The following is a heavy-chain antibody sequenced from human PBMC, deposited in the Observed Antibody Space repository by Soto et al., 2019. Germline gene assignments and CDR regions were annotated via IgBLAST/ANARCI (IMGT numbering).Heavy chain of an antibody. CDR3: ARSQGSSTSLEIYYYYYYGMDV. V-gene: IGHV1-69*01. CDR2: IIPNSGTA. CDR1: GGTFSSYA. D-gene: IGHD2-2*01. J-gene: IGHJ6*02. Sequence: QVQLVQSGAEVKKPGSSVKVSCKASGGTFSSYAISWVRQAPGQGLEWMGGIIPNSGTANYAQKFQGRVTITADESTSTVSMELSSLRSEDTAVYFCARSQGSSTSLEIYYYYYYGMDVWGQGTTVTVSS.